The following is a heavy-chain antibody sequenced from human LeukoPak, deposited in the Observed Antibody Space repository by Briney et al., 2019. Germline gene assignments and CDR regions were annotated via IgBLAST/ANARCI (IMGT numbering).Heavy chain of an antibody. Sequence: PGGSLRLSCVVSGITLSNYGISWVRQAPGKGLEWVSGISERGGSTNYADSVKGRFIISRGTSKNTVYLQMNSLRVEDTAVYFCAKRGIVIRAVIIIGFHKEAYYFDYWGQGILVTVSS. D-gene: IGHD3-10*01. V-gene: IGHV3-23*01. CDR1: GITLSNYG. J-gene: IGHJ4*02. CDR3: AKRGIVIRAVIIIGFHKEAYYFDY. CDR2: ISERGGST.